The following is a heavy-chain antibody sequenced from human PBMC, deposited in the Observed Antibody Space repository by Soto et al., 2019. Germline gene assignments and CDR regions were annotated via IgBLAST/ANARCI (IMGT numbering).Heavy chain of an antibody. J-gene: IGHJ1*01. D-gene: IGHD2-15*01. CDR2: ISSSSSTI. CDR1: GFTFSSYS. CDR3: AAYCSGGSCYSDEYFQH. Sequence: PGGSLRLSCAASGFTFSSYSMNWVRQAPGKGLEWVSYISSSSSTIYYADSVKGRFTISRDNAKNSLYLQMNSLRAEDTAVYYCAAYCSGGSCYSDEYFQHWGQGTLVTVSS. V-gene: IGHV3-48*01.